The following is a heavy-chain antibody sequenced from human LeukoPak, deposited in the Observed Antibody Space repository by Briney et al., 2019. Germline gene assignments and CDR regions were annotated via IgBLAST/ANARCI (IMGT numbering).Heavy chain of an antibody. D-gene: IGHD2-15*01. V-gene: IGHV3-23*01. CDR2: ISDSGDST. J-gene: IGHJ4*02. CDR3: ARDYSRTCFDY. CDR1: GFTFSSYD. Sequence: GGSLRLSCAASGFTFSSYDMNWVRQAPGKGLEWVSRISDSGDSTYYADSVKGRFTISRDNFKNTLYLQMNSLRAEDTAVYYCARDYSRTCFDYWGQGTLVTVSS.